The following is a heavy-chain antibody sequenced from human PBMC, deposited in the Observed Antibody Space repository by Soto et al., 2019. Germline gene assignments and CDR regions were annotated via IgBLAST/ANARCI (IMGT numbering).Heavy chain of an antibody. D-gene: IGHD1-26*01. CDR2: ISTYNGDT. CDR1: GYTFSRSG. V-gene: IGHV1-18*01. J-gene: IGHJ6*02. CDR3: ARSGSVPYYDDGLDV. Sequence: GQLVQSGAEVKKPGASVKVSCKASGYTFSRSGISWVRQAPGQGLEWMGWISTYNGDTNYAQKVQGRVTMTTDTSTRKAFMGLMSLRSDDTAVYYCARSGSVPYYDDGLDVWGQGTTVTVSS.